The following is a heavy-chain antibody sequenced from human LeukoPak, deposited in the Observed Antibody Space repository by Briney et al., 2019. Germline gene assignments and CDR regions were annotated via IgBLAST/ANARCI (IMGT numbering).Heavy chain of an antibody. Sequence: ASVKVSCKASGYTFTGYDINWVRQATGQGLEWMGWMNPKGGSTGYAQKFQGRVTMTRNTSISTAYMELSSLRSEDTAVYYCARGPPPHCSGGSCYSWGFVGYWGQGTQVAVSS. V-gene: IGHV1-8*01. D-gene: IGHD2-15*01. J-gene: IGHJ4*02. CDR3: ARGPPPHCSGGSCYSWGFVGY. CDR2: MNPKGGST. CDR1: GYTFTGYD.